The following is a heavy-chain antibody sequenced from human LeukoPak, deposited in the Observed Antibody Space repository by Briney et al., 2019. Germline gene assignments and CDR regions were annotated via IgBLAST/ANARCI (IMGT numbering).Heavy chain of an antibody. CDR1: GFTFSSYW. Sequence: GGSLRLSCAASGFTFSSYWMHWVRDAPGKGLVWVSRINTDGSSTSYADSVKGRFTISRDNVKNTLYLQMKRLRAEDTAVYYCASLSGSLAARNHDGFYYYSYMDVWGKGTTVTVSS. V-gene: IGHV3-74*01. CDR2: INTDGSST. CDR3: ASLSGSLAARNHDGFYYYSYMDV. J-gene: IGHJ6*03. D-gene: IGHD6-6*01.